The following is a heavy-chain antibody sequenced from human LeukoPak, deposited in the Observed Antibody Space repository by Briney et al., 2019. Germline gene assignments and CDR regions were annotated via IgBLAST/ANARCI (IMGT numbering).Heavy chain of an antibody. CDR3: ARDYNYCSSGRCYDAFDI. D-gene: IGHD2-2*01. V-gene: IGHV3-30*03. CDR2: ISYDGSNK. J-gene: IGHJ3*02. Sequence: GRSLRLSCAASGFTFSSYGMHWVRQAPGKGLEWVAVISYDGSNKYYADSVKGRFTISRDNSKNTLYLQMNSLRAEDTAVYYCARDYNYCSSGRCYDAFDIWGQGTMVTVSS. CDR1: GFTFSSYG.